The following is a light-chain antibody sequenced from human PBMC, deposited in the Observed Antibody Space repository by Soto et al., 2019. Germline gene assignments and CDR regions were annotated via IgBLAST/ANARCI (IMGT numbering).Light chain of an antibody. Sequence: DIHMTQSPSSLSASLGDRVTITCQANQDVGNFLNWYQHKPGKAPKVVIYDASNLPPGVPSRFSGSGSGTDFTFTISSLQPEDIATYYCQQYSHLITFGQGTRLEIK. CDR1: QDVGNF. V-gene: IGKV1-33*01. CDR3: QQYSHLIT. CDR2: DAS. J-gene: IGKJ5*01.